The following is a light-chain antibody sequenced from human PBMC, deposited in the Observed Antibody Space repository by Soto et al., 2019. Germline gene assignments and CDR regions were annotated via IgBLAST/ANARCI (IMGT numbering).Light chain of an antibody. CDR3: QQYNSYST. J-gene: IGKJ1*01. V-gene: IGKV1-5*03. Sequence: DIQMTQSASALSTSVGNRVTITCRASQSISSWWAWYQQKPGKALKLLIYKASSLESGVPSMFSGSGSGTEFTLNICSLQPDDFATYYCQQYNSYSTFGPGTKVDI. CDR1: QSISSW. CDR2: KAS.